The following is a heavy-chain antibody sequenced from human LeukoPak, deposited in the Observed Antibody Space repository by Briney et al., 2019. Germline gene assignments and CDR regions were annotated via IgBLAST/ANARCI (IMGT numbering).Heavy chain of an antibody. D-gene: IGHD3-22*01. CDR3: AKALNYYDSSGSYYGNDY. Sequence: GGSLRLSCAASGFTFISYAMSCARQAPGKGLECVSGISGRGGGTYYAESVKGRFTISRDNSRKTLYLQMSSLRAEDTAVYYCAKALNYYDSSGSYYGNDYWGQGTLVTVSS. CDR1: GFTFISYA. CDR2: ISGRGGGT. J-gene: IGHJ4*02. V-gene: IGHV3-23*01.